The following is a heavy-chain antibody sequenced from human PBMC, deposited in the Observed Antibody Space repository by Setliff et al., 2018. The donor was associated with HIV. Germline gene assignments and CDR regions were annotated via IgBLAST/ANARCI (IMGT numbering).Heavy chain of an antibody. J-gene: IGHJ6*03. Sequence: ASVKVSCKASGYTFTSYGISWVRQAPGQGLEWMGWISAYNGNTNYAQKLQCRVTMTTDTSTSTAYMELRSLRSDDTAVYYCARDSLPYSSGPLHYYYYMDVWGKGTTVTVSS. D-gene: IGHD6-19*01. V-gene: IGHV1-18*01. CDR2: ISAYNGNT. CDR3: ARDSLPYSSGPLHYYYYMDV. CDR1: GYTFTSYG.